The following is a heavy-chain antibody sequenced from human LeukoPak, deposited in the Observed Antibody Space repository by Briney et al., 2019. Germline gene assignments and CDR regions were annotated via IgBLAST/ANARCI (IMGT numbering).Heavy chain of an antibody. J-gene: IGHJ5*02. D-gene: IGHD3-10*01. CDR2: ISGSGGST. V-gene: IGHV3-23*01. Sequence: PGVSLRLSCAASGFTFSSYAMSWVRQAPGKGLEWVSAISGSGGSTYYADSVKGRFTISRDNSKNTLYLQMNSLRAEDTAVYYCAKNTGSGSYYWFDPWGQGTLVTVSS. CDR3: AKNTGSGSYYWFDP. CDR1: GFTFSSYA.